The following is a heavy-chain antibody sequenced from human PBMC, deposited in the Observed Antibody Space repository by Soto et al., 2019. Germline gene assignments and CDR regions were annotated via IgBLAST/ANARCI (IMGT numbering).Heavy chain of an antibody. CDR3: AKDPRAATGLVLRFLEWDPDWFDP. V-gene: IGHV3-23*01. CDR2: ISGSGGST. CDR1: GFTFSSYA. J-gene: IGHJ5*02. D-gene: IGHD3-3*01. Sequence: GGSLRLSCAASGFTFSSYAMSWVRQAPGKGLEWVSAISGSGGSTYYADSVKGRFTISRDNSKNTLYLQMNSLRAEDTAVYYCAKDPRAATGLVLRFLEWDPDWFDPWGQGTLVTVSS.